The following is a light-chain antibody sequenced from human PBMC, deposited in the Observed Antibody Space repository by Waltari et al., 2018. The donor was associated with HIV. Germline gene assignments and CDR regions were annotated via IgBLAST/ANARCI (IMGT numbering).Light chain of an antibody. V-gene: IGKV1-39*01. J-gene: IGKJ2*01. CDR2: AAS. CDR1: QNIFSY. Sequence: DIQLTQSPPSLSASVGDRTTISCRASQNIFSYLNWYQQRPGKAPKLLMYAASNLQGGVPSRFSGSGSETGFNLTVSSLQAEDFATYYCQQSYRIPYSFGQGTKLEI. CDR3: QQSYRIPYS.